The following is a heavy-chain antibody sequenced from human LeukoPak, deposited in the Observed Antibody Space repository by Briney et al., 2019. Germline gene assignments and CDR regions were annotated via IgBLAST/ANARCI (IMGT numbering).Heavy chain of an antibody. CDR3: ARDHGDSFNFDY. CDR2: IYYSGST. CDR1: GGSISSGGYY. V-gene: IGHV4-31*03. Sequence: PSETPSLTCTVSGGSISSGGYYWSWIRQHPGKGLEWIGYIYYSGSTYYNPSLKGRVTISVDTSKNQFSLKLSSVTAADTAVYYCARDHGDSFNFDYWGQGTLVTVSS. J-gene: IGHJ4*02. D-gene: IGHD4-17*01.